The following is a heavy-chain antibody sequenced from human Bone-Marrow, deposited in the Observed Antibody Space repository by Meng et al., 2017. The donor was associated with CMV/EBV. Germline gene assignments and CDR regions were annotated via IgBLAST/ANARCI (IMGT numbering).Heavy chain of an antibody. CDR3: ARGRAAGYYYYGMDV. CDR1: GGSFSGYY. D-gene: IGHD6-13*01. V-gene: IGHV4-34*01. CDR2: INHSGST. Sequence: SETLSLTCAVYGGSFSGYYWSWIRQPQGKGLEWIGEINHSGSTNYNPSLKSRVTISVDTSKNQFSLKLSSVTAADTAVYYCARGRAAGYYYYGMDVWGQGTTVTVSS. J-gene: IGHJ6*02.